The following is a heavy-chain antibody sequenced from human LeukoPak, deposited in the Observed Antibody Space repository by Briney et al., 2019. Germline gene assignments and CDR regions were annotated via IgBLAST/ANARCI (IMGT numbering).Heavy chain of an antibody. Sequence: SGTLSLTCIVSGGSISSYFWSWIRQPPGKGPEWIGYISNSGSTNYNPSLKSRVTISADTSKNQFSLKLSSVTAADTAVYYCARGSSGYYYGWGQGTLVTVSS. CDR2: ISNSGST. D-gene: IGHD3-22*01. V-gene: IGHV4-59*01. CDR1: GGSISSYF. CDR3: ARGSSGYYYG. J-gene: IGHJ4*02.